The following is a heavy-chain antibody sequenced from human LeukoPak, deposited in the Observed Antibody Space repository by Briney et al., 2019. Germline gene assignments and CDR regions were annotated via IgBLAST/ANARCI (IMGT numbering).Heavy chain of an antibody. D-gene: IGHD2-2*01. V-gene: IGHV4-39*01. Sequence: SETLSLTCTVSDGSGSRSSYYWGWIRQSPGKGLEWIGSIYYSGNTYYNPSLKSRVTISVDTSKNQFSLKLSSVTAADTAVYYCARDPKDIVVVPAAYGAFDIWGQGTMVTVSS. CDR3: ARDPKDIVVVPAAYGAFDI. CDR1: DGSGSRSSYY. J-gene: IGHJ3*02. CDR2: IYYSGNT.